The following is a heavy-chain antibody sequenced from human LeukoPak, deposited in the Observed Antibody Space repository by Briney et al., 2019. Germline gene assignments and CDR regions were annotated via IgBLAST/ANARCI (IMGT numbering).Heavy chain of an antibody. J-gene: IGHJ6*03. CDR3: ARVYSPLVYYMDV. CDR1: GYTFTTYD. CDR2: MNPNSANT. V-gene: IGHV1-8*03. Sequence: GASVKVSSKASGYTFTTYDINWVRQAPGQGLEWMGWMNPNSANTGYAQKFQGRVTLTRNTSITTAYMELSSLRSEDTAVYYCARVYSPLVYYMDVWGKGTTVTVSS. D-gene: IGHD2-8*02.